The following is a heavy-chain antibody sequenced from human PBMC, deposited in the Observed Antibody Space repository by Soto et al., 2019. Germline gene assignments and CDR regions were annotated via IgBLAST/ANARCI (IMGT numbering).Heavy chain of an antibody. CDR2: ISYDGSNK. J-gene: IGHJ4*02. Sequence: QVQLVESGGGVVQPGRSLRLSCAASGFAFSSYGMHWVRQAPGKGLEWVAFISYDGSNKYYADSVKGRFTISRDNSKNSLYLQNNSLRADDADVYYCANDGLPYDYDGSGFFDSWGQGTLVTVSS. V-gene: IGHV3-30*18. CDR1: GFAFSSYG. CDR3: ANDGLPYDYDGSGFFDS. D-gene: IGHD3-22*01.